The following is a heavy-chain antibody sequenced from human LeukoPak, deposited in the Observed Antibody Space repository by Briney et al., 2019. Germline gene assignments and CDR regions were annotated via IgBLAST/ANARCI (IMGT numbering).Heavy chain of an antibody. V-gene: IGHV3-23*01. J-gene: IGHJ4*02. D-gene: IGHD2/OR15-2a*01. CDR3: AKDLLAASLYYFDY. CDR2: ISGSGGST. CDR1: GFTFSSYA. Sequence: PGGSLRLSCAASGFTFSSYAMSWVRQAPGKGLEWVSAISGSGGSTYYADSVKGRSTISRDNSKNTLYLQMNSLRAEDTAVYYCAKDLLAASLYYFDYWGQGTLVTVSS.